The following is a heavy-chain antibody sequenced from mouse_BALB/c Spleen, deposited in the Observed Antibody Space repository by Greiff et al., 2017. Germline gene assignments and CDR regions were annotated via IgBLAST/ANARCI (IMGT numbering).Heavy chain of an antibody. CDR1: GYTFTSYW. CDR3: ARVDLRRAFAY. D-gene: IGHD2-12*01. J-gene: IGHJ3*01. Sequence: QVHVKQSGAELAKPGASVKMSCKASGYTFTSYWMHWVKQRPGQGLEWIGYINPSTGYTEYNQKFKDKATLTADKSSSTAYMQLSSLTSEDSAVYYCARVDLRRAFAYWGQGTLVTVSA. CDR2: INPSTGYT. V-gene: IGHV1-7*01.